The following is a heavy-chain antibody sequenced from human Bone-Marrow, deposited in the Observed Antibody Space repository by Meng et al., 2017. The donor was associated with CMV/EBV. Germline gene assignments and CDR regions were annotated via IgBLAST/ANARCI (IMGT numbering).Heavy chain of an antibody. CDR1: GFTFSSYW. D-gene: IGHD2-2*01. CDR3: ARVEYQPLPSDAFDI. Sequence: GEALKISCAASGFTFSSYWMHWVRQAPGKGLVWVSRINSDGSSTSYADSVKGRFTISRDNAKNTLYLQMTSLIAEDTAVYYCARVEYQPLPSDAFDIWGQGTMVTVSS. CDR2: INSDGSST. V-gene: IGHV3-74*01. J-gene: IGHJ3*02.